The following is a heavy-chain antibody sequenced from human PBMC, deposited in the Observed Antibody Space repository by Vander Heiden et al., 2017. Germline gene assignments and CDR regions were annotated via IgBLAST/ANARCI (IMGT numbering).Heavy chain of an antibody. CDR3: ARLAPNWFDP. Sequence: QGLVQESGPALVKPSENMHLPRTGPGGSISSYYWSWLRQPAGKGLEWIGRIYTSGSTNYNPSLKSRVTMSVDTSKNQFSLKLSSVTAADTAVYYCARLAPNWFDPWGQGTLVTVSS. J-gene: IGHJ5*02. V-gene: IGHV4-4*07. CDR2: IYTSGST. CDR1: GGSISSYY.